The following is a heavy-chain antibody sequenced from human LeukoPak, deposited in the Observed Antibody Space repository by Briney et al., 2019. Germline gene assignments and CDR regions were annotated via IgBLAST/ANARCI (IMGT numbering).Heavy chain of an antibody. CDR1: GGSISSSSYY. V-gene: IGHV4-31*03. CDR2: IYYSGST. D-gene: IGHD6-13*01. CDR3: ARDPILSSSPDPGAFDI. J-gene: IGHJ3*02. Sequence: SETLSLTCTVSGGSISSSSYYWSWIRQHPGKGLEWIGYIYYSGSTYYNPSLKSRVTISVDTSKNQFSLKLSSVTAADTAVYYCARDPILSSSPDPGAFDIWGQGTMVTVSS.